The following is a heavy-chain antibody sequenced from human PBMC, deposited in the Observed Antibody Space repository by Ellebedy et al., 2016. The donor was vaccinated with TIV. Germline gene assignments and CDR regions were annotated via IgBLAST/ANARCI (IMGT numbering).Heavy chain of an antibody. CDR2: ISGSGGST. V-gene: IGHV3-23*01. Sequence: GESLKISCAASGFTFSSYAMSWVRQAPGKGLEWVSAISGSGGSTYYADSVKGRFTISRDNSKNSLYLQMNSLRAEDTAVYYCARDSFPQLERQAPYYFDYWGQGTLVTVSS. J-gene: IGHJ4*02. CDR1: GFTFSSYA. D-gene: IGHD1-1*01. CDR3: ARDSFPQLERQAPYYFDY.